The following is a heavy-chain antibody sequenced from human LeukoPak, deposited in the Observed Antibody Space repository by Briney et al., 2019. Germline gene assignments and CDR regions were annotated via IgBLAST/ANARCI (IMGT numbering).Heavy chain of an antibody. V-gene: IGHV3-21*01. CDR3: ARDGELNWFDP. D-gene: IGHD3-10*01. CDR1: GFTFSSYA. Sequence: GGSLRLSCAASGFTFSSYAMSWVRQAPGKGLEWVSSISSSSSYIYYADSVKGRFTISRDNAKNSLYLQMNSLRAEDTAVYYCARDGELNWFDPWGQGTLVTVSS. J-gene: IGHJ5*02. CDR2: ISSSSSYI.